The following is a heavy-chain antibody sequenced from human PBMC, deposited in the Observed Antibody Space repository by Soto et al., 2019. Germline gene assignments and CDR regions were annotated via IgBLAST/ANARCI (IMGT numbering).Heavy chain of an antibody. J-gene: IGHJ6*02. D-gene: IGHD6-13*01. CDR1: GGSFSGYY. Sequence: SETLSLTCAVYGGSFSGYYWSWIRQPPGKGLEWIGEINHSGSTNYNPSLKSRVTISVDTSKNQFSLKLSSVTAADTAVYYCARWGVAAAGTSGTYYYYYGMDVWGQGTTVTVSS. CDR3: ARWGVAAAGTSGTYYYYYGMDV. CDR2: INHSGST. V-gene: IGHV4-34*01.